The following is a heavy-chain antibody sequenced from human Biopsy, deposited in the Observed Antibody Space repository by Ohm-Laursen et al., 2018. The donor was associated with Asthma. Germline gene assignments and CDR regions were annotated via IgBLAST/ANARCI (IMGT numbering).Heavy chain of an antibody. V-gene: IGHV1-69*01. Sequence: SSVKVSCKSLGGTFNTYVIGWVRQAPGQGIEWIGGITSVFGTTTYPQKFQGRVTINADDSTSTVYMELSSLRSEDTAVYYCARKAGSCISRTCYSLDFWGQRTLVTVSS. CDR1: GGTFNTYV. CDR2: ITSVFGTT. CDR3: ARKAGSCISRTCYSLDF. D-gene: IGHD2-2*01. J-gene: IGHJ4*02.